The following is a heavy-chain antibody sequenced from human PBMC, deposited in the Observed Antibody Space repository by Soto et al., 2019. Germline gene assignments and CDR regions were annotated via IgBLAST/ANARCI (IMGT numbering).Heavy chain of an antibody. D-gene: IGHD6-13*01. J-gene: IGHJ4*02. CDR1: GGTFSSYA. V-gene: IGHV1-69*06. CDR3: ARGNDSSSFRYPRPFDY. Sequence: SVKVSCKASGGTFSSYAISWVRQAPGQGLEWMGGIIPIFGTANYAQKFQGRVTITADKSTSTAYMERSSLRSEDTAVYYCARGNDSSSFRYPRPFDYWGQGTLVTVSS. CDR2: IIPIFGTA.